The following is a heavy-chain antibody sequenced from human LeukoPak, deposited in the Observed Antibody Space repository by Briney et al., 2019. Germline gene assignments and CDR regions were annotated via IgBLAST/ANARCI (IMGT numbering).Heavy chain of an antibody. Sequence: GASVKVSCKASGYTFTSYYMHWVRQAPGQGLEWMGIINPSGGSTSYAQKFQGRVTMTRDMSTSTVYMELSSLRSEDTAVYYCARQGSGYYDSCGVLPGGWFDPWGQGTLVTVSS. CDR2: INPSGGST. CDR3: ARQGSGYYDSCGVLPGGWFDP. D-gene: IGHD3-22*01. V-gene: IGHV1-46*01. CDR1: GYTFTSYY. J-gene: IGHJ5*02.